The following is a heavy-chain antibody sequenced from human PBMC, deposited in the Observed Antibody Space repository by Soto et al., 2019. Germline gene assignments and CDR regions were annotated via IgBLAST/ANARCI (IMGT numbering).Heavy chain of an antibody. CDR3: ATHLYGAHVVDL. CDR2: THHSGGT. J-gene: IGHJ5*02. CDR1: GFSISSGHY. V-gene: IGHV4-38-2*01. D-gene: IGHD4-17*01. Sequence: SETLSLTCSVSGFSISSGHYWGWMRQPPGKGLEWIGSTHHSGGTYYSTSLKSRVTISVDTSKNQVSLKLNSVTAADTALYYCATHLYGAHVVDLWGQGTLVTVSS.